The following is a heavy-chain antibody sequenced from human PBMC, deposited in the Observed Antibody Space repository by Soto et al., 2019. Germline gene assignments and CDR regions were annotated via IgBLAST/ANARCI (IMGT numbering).Heavy chain of an antibody. Sequence: KSSETLSLTCTLSGGSVRAPDWWNWVRQSPDKGLEWIAEVHISGHSNYNPSLRSRVSVSIDSSKNQFYLNLNSVTAADTAIYYCARVRQGCSANNCYFDPWGQGTQVTVYS. D-gene: IGHD1-1*01. CDR2: VHISGHS. J-gene: IGHJ5*01. CDR3: ARVRQGCSANNCYFDP. V-gene: IGHV4-4*02. CDR1: GGSVRAPDW.